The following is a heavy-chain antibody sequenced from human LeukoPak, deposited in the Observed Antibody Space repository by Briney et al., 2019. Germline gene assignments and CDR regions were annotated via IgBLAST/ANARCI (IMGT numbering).Heavy chain of an antibody. CDR2: ISSSSSYI. D-gene: IGHD6-13*01. V-gene: IGHV3-21*01. J-gene: IGHJ4*02. CDR3: ARDGYSSSWSPFDY. CDR1: GFTFSSYS. Sequence: GGSMRLSCAASGFTFSSYSMNWVRQAPGKGLEWVSSISSSSSYIYYADSVKGRFTISRDNAKNSLYLQMNSLRAEDTAVYYCARDGYSSSWSPFDYWGQGTLVTVSS.